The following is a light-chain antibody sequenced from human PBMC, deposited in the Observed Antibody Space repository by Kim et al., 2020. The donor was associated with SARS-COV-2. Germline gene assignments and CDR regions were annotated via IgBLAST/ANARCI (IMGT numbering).Light chain of an antibody. CDR2: KAS. J-gene: IGKJ4*01. Sequence: SASVGDRVNITCRASQSIGANLAWYQQKAGKSPKVLIHKASSLKSGVPSRFSGSGSGTEFTLTISSLQRDDFATYYCQQYNTYFSFGGGTKVDIK. CDR1: QSIGAN. V-gene: IGKV1-5*03. CDR3: QQYNTYFS.